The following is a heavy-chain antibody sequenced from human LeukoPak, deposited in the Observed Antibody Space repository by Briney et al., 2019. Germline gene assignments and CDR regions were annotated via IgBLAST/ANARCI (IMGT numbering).Heavy chain of an antibody. J-gene: IGHJ4*02. D-gene: IGHD2-2*01. V-gene: IGHV4-4*02. Sequence: SETLSLTCAVSGGSISSSNWWSWVRQPPGKGLEWIGEIYHSGSTNYNPSLKSRVTISVDKSRNQFSLKLSSVTAADTAVYYCARLRVPAAMSGGYFDYWGQGTLVTVSS. CDR1: GGSISSSNW. CDR3: ARLRVPAAMSGGYFDY. CDR2: IYHSGST.